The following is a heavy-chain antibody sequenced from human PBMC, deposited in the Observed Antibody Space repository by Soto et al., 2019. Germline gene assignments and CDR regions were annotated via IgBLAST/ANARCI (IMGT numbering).Heavy chain of an antibody. CDR2: VRREGYGGTT. CDR3: NRDLRITMIVVAFGAFDI. V-gene: IGHV3-49*04. D-gene: IGHD3-22*01. CDR1: GFTFGDYG. J-gene: IGHJ3*02. Sequence: GGSLRLSSTASGFTFGDYGMSWVRQAPGEGLEWVGCVRREGYGGTTEDAASVKGRFTISRDDSNSIAYLHMNSLKNEDTAVYYCNRDLRITMIVVAFGAFDIWGQGTTVTVSS.